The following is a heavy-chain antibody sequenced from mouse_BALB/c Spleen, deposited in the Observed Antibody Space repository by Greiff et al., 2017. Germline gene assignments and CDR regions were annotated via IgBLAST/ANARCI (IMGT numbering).Heavy chain of an antibody. V-gene: IGHV1-14*01. CDR1: GYTFTSYV. CDR3: ARMRIYDGYNGYAMDY. D-gene: IGHD2-3*01. J-gene: IGHJ4*01. CDR2: INPYNDGT. Sequence: VQLQQSGPELVKPGASVKMSCKASGYTFTSYVMHWVKQKPGQGLEWIGYINPYNDGTKYNEKFKGKATLTSDKSSSTAYMELSSLASEDSAVYYCARMRIYDGYNGYAMDYWGQGTSVTVSS.